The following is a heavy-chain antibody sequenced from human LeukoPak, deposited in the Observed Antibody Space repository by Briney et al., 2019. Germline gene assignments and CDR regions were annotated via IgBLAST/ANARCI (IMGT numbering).Heavy chain of an antibody. CDR1: GFTFSSYS. V-gene: IGHV3-23*01. CDR2: ISGSGGST. J-gene: IGHJ4*02. Sequence: GGSLRLSCTASGFTFSSYSLNWVRQAPGKGLEWVSAISGSGGSTYYADSVKGRFTISRDNSKNTLYLQMNSLRAEDTAVYYCANKDYGSGSYYPHYFDYWGQGTLVTVSS. D-gene: IGHD3-10*01. CDR3: ANKDYGSGSYYPHYFDY.